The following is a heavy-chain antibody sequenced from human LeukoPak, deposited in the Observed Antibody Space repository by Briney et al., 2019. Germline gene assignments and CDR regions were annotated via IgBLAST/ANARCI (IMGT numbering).Heavy chain of an antibody. Sequence: SGGSLRLSCAASGFTFSSYGMSWVRQAPGKGLEWVSAISGSGGSTYYADSVKGRFTISRDNSKNTLYLQMNSLRAEDTAVYYCAKVREGSGWYSYYYYYYYMDVWGKGTTVTISS. V-gene: IGHV3-23*01. D-gene: IGHD6-19*01. CDR2: ISGSGGST. CDR1: GFTFSSYG. CDR3: AKVREGSGWYSYYYYYYYMDV. J-gene: IGHJ6*03.